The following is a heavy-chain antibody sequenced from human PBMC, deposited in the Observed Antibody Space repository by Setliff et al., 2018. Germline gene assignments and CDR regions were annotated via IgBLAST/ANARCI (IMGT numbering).Heavy chain of an antibody. Sequence: GESLKISCKGSGRSFTSFGNYWIAWVRQMPGKGLEWLGIIYPSDSHTRYSPSFQGQVTISADRSISTAYLQWSSLKASDTAMYYCARALASAGTVFFDYWGQGTLVTVSS. V-gene: IGHV5-51*01. J-gene: IGHJ4*02. CDR3: ARALASAGTVFFDY. CDR1: GRSFTSFGNYW. CDR2: IYPSDSHT. D-gene: IGHD6-13*01.